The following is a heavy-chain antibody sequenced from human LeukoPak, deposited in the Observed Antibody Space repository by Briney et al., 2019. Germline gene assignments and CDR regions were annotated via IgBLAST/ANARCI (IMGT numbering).Heavy chain of an antibody. CDR3: AREEVQDCSGGSCYWFDP. Sequence: PSETLSLTCAVSGGSISSSNWWSWVRPPPGKGLEWIGEIYHSGSTNYNPSLKRRVTISLDKSKNQFSLKLSSVTAADTAVYYCAREEVQDCSGGSCYWFDPWGQGTLVTVSS. CDR1: GGSISSSNW. CDR2: IYHSGST. V-gene: IGHV4-4*02. D-gene: IGHD2-15*01. J-gene: IGHJ5*02.